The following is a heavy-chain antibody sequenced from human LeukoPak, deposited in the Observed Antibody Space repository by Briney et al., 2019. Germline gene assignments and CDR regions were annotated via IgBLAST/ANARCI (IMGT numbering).Heavy chain of an antibody. CDR2: ISSNGGTT. J-gene: IGHJ5*02. V-gene: IGHV3-64D*09. D-gene: IGHD4-17*01. Sequence: SGGSLRLSCSASGFTFSSYAMHWVRQGPGKGLEYVSVISSNGGTTYYADSVKGRFTISRDNSKNTVDLQMSSLRTDDTGVYYCVKDGADYGENGWFDPWGQGTLVTVSS. CDR3: VKDGADYGENGWFDP. CDR1: GFTFSSYA.